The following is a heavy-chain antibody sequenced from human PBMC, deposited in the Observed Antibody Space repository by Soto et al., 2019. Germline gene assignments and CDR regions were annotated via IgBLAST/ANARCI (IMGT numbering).Heavy chain of an antibody. Sequence: SETLSLTCAVSGGSISSSNWWSWVRQPPGKGLEWIGEIYHSGSTNYNPSLKSRVTISVDKSKNQFSLKLSSVTAADTAVYYCARALSSSWYGYYYYGMDVWGQGTTVTVSS. CDR3: ARALSSSWYGYYYYGMDV. J-gene: IGHJ6*02. V-gene: IGHV4-4*02. D-gene: IGHD6-13*01. CDR1: GGSISSSNW. CDR2: IYHSGST.